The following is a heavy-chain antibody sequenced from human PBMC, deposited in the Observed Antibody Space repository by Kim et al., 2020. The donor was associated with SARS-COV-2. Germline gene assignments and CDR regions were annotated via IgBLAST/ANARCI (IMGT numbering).Heavy chain of an antibody. Sequence: GGSLRLSCAASGFTVSSNYMSWVRQAPGKGLEWVPVIYSGGSTYYADSVKGRFTISRDNSKNTLYLQMNSLRAEDTAVYYCARDLYYYGMDVWGQGTTVTVSS. J-gene: IGHJ6*02. CDR3: ARDLYYYGMDV. CDR2: IYSGGST. CDR1: GFTVSSNY. V-gene: IGHV3-53*01.